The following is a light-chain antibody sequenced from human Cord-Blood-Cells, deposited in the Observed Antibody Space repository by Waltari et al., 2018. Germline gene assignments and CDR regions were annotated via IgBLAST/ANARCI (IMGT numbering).Light chain of an antibody. Sequence: DIQMTQSPSTLSASVGDRVTITCRASQSISSWLAWYQQKPGKAPKLLIYDASSLESGVPSRFSVSGSGTEFTLTSSSLQPDDFSTYYCQQYNSYSSTFGGGTKVEFK. CDR2: DAS. CDR3: QQYNSYSST. J-gene: IGKJ4*01. CDR1: QSISSW. V-gene: IGKV1-5*01.